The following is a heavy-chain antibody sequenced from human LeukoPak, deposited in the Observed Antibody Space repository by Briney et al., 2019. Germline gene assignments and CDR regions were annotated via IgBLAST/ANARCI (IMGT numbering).Heavy chain of an antibody. D-gene: IGHD6-13*01. J-gene: IGHJ5*02. CDR1: GGSISSNSYY. Sequence: SETLSLTCTVSGGSISSNSYYWGWIRQSPGKGLEWIANIYYTGSTYYNPSLKSRVTISVDKSKTQFSLKLSSVTAADTAVYYCARGHNRVSPWGQGTLVTVSS. V-gene: IGHV4-39*07. CDR3: ARGHNRVSP. CDR2: IYYTGST.